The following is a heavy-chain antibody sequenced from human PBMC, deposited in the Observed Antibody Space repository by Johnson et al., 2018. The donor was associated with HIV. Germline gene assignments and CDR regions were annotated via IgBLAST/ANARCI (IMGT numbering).Heavy chain of an antibody. CDR2: MSYDGIKK. V-gene: IGHV3-30-3*01. J-gene: IGHJ3*02. CDR1: GFTFNTYA. D-gene: IGHD3-22*01. CDR3: ARGNRYYDTRASGAFDI. Sequence: QMMLVESGGGVVQPGRSLRLSCAASGFTFNTYAMHWVRPAPGKGLQWVALMSYDGIKKYYAASVKGRFTISGDSSKNTVFLQMNSLRVEDMAVYYCARGNRYYDTRASGAFDIWGQGTMVTVSS.